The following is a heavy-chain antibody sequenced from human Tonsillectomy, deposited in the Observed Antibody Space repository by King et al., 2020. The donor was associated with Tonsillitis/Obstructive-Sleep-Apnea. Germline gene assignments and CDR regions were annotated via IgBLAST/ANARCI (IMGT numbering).Heavy chain of an antibody. D-gene: IGHD2-8*01. CDR2: IYYTGIT. CDR3: GCHNGEDAFHL. CDR1: GGSISSDY. J-gene: IGHJ3*01. V-gene: IGHV4-59*01. Sequence: QLQESGPGLVKPSETLSLTCTVSGGSISSDYWSWIRQPPGKGLDWIGDIYYTGITNYNPSLKSRVTISVDTSKNQFSLKLSSVTAADPAVYYCGCHNGEDAFHLWGQGTMVTVSS.